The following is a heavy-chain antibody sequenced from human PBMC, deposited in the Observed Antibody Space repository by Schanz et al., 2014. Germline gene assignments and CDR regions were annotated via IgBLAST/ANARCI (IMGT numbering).Heavy chain of an antibody. Sequence: VQLVESGGGLVQPGGSLRLSCVASGFTFFGSFAMSWVRQPPGKVLGWVSGMSGSGSTAAYADSVKGRFTISRDNTRKTLYLKMNSLRARDTAVYYSAKDGSLPYYGTGSDFDYWGQGTLVAVSS. J-gene: IGHJ4*02. CDR1: GFTFFGSFA. CDR3: AKDGSLPYYGTGSDFDY. V-gene: IGHV3-23*04. CDR2: MSGSGSTA. D-gene: IGHD3-22*01.